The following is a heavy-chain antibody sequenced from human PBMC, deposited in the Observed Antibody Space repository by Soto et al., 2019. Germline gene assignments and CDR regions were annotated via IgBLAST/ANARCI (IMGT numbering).Heavy chain of an antibody. CDR3: ARDCTGSSTTCYGNELFDS. CDR2: ISSSRNTI. D-gene: IGHD2-2*01. CDR1: GFTFSSYS. Sequence: EVQLVESGGGLVQPGGSLRLSCAASGFTFSSYSMNWVRQAPGKGLEWVSYISSSRNTIYYADSVKGRFTISRDNAKTSLYPQMTSLRAEDTAVYYCARDCTGSSTTCYGNELFDSWCQGTLVTGSS. V-gene: IGHV3-48*01. J-gene: IGHJ5*01.